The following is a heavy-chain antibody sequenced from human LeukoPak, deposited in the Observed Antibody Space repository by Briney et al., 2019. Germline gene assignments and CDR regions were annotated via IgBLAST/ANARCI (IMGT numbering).Heavy chain of an antibody. CDR2: IYYSGST. V-gene: IGHV4-59*01. Sequence: SETLSLTCTVSGGSISSYYWSWIRQPPGKGLEWIGYIYYSGSTNYNPSLKSRVTISVDTSKNQFSLKLSSVTAADTAVYYCARHTVISNWFDPWGQGTLVTVSS. CDR3: ARHTVISNWFDP. CDR1: GGSISSYY. D-gene: IGHD4-17*01. J-gene: IGHJ5*02.